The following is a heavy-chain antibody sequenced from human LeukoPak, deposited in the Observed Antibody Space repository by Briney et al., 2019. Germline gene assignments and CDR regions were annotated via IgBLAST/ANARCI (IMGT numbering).Heavy chain of an antibody. J-gene: IGHJ6*04. Sequence: GGSLRLSCAASGFTFTTYSMSWVRQAPGKGLEWVANIKKDGSDKYYVDSVKGRFTISRDNAKNSLYLQMSTLRAEDTAVYYCARDPYNWNDGGYGMDVWGKGTTVTVYS. V-gene: IGHV3-7*03. CDR1: GFTFTTYS. CDR3: ARDPYNWNDGGYGMDV. D-gene: IGHD1-1*01. CDR2: IKKDGSDK.